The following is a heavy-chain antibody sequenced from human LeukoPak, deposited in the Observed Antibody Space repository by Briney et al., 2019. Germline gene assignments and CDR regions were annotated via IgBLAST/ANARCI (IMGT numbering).Heavy chain of an antibody. J-gene: IGHJ4*02. Sequence: ASVKVSCKASGYTFTSYYMHWVRQAPGQGLEWMGIINPSGGSTSYAQKFQGRVTMTRDMSTSTVYMELSSLRSEDTAVYYCAREGDQEYGDYSPFADWGQGTLVTVSS. V-gene: IGHV1-46*01. D-gene: IGHD4-17*01. CDR1: GYTFTSYY. CDR3: AREGDQEYGDYSPFAD. CDR2: INPSGGST.